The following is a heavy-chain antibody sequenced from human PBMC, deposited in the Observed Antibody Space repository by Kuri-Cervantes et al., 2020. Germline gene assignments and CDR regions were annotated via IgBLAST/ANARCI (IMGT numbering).Heavy chain of an antibody. CDR3: ASSSGYIHEYFQH. Sequence: SETLSLTCAVYDGSFNGYYWTWIRQPPGKGLEWIGYIYSKGYTNYNPSLKSRVTISVDTSKKQLSLRLTSVIDADTAVYYCASSSGYIHEYFQHWGQGTLVTVSS. V-gene: IGHV4-34*01. J-gene: IGHJ1*01. CDR1: DGSFNGYY. D-gene: IGHD5-12*01. CDR2: IYSKGYT.